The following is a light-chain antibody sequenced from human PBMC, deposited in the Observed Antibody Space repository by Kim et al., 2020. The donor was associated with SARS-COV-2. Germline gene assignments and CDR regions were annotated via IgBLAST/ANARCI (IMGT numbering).Light chain of an antibody. CDR3: HQYGSSSYP. CDR1: QSVSISY. V-gene: IGKV3-20*01. J-gene: IGKJ2*01. Sequence: LSPDERASLSCSASQSVSISYLALYQQKPGQSTMLLIYGASSRATGIPDRFSGSGSGTDFTLTISRLEPEDLAVYYCHQYGSSSYPFGQGTKLDI. CDR2: GAS.